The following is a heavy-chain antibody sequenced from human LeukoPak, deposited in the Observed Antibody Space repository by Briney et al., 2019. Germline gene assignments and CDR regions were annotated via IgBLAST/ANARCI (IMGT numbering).Heavy chain of an antibody. Sequence: GGSLRLSCAASGFTFSTSGMHWVRQAPVKGLEWVAYVPFDGIKKFYADSVKGRFTISRDNSKNTLYLQMNSLRAEDTAVYYCAKPSDYGDYPEYFQHWGQGTLVTVSS. D-gene: IGHD4-17*01. CDR3: AKPSDYGDYPEYFQH. CDR1: GFTFSTSG. V-gene: IGHV3-30*02. J-gene: IGHJ1*01. CDR2: VPFDGIKK.